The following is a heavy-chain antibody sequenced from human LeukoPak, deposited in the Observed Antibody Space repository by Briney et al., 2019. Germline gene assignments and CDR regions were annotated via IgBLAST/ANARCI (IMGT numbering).Heavy chain of an antibody. D-gene: IGHD3-10*01. V-gene: IGHV1-69*13. CDR1: GGTFSSYA. CDR2: IIPIFGTA. J-gene: IGHJ4*02. Sequence: SVKVSCKASGGTFSSYAISWVRQAPGQGLEWMGGIIPIFGTANYAQKFQGRVTITADESTSTAYMELSSLRSEDTAVYYCARGLDGSGSYRYEFDYWGQGTLVTVSS. CDR3: ARGLDGSGSYRYEFDY.